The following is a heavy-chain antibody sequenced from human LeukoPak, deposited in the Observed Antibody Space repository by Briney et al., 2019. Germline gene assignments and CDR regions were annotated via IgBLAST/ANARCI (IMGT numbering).Heavy chain of an antibody. CDR2: INPNSGAT. J-gene: IGHJ5*02. CDR3: ARVGYCSGGSCYGWVDP. V-gene: IGHV1-2*06. D-gene: IGHD2-15*01. Sequence: ASVKVSCKASGYTLTGYYMHWVRQAPGQGLEWMGRINPNSGATNYAQKFQGRVTMTRDSSISTAYMELSRLRFDDTAVYYCARVGYCSGGSCYGWVDPWGQGTLVTVSS. CDR1: GYTLTGYY.